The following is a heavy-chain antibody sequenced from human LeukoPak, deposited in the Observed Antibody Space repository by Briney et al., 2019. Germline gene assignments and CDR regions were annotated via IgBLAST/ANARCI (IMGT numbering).Heavy chain of an antibody. CDR1: GFTFSSSA. D-gene: IGHD2-15*01. J-gene: IGHJ4*02. Sequence: GGSLRLSCAASGFTFSSSAMSWVRQAPGMGLEWVSAISNNGGSTYYADSVQGRFTISRDNSKSTLCLQMNSLRAEDTAVYYCAKQLGYCSDGSCYFPYWGQGTLVTVSS. V-gene: IGHV3-23*01. CDR3: AKQLGYCSDGSCYFPY. CDR2: ISNNGGST.